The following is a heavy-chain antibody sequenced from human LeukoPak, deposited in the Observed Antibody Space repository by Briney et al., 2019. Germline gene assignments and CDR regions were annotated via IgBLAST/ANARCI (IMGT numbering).Heavy chain of an antibody. D-gene: IGHD3-10*01. CDR1: GFTFSDYY. CDR3: ARDAYYYGSGSSPNFDY. CDR2: ISSNGGTI. Sequence: GGSLRLSCAASGFTFSDYYMSWIRRAPGKGLEWVSYISSNGGTIYYADSVKGRFTISRDNAKNSLYLQMNSLRAEDTAVYYCARDAYYYGSGSSPNFDYWGQGTLVTVSS. J-gene: IGHJ4*02. V-gene: IGHV3-11*01.